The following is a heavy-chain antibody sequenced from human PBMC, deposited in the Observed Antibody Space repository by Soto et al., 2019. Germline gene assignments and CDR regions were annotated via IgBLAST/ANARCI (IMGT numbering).Heavy chain of an antibody. CDR2: IYSGGST. CDR3: ASPYDSSGSDAFDI. Sequence: PGGSLRLSCAASGFTVSSNYMSWVRQAPGKGLEWVSVIYSGGSTYYADSVKGRFTISRDNSKSTLYLQMNSLRAEDTAVYYCASPYDSSGSDAFDIWGQGTMVTVSS. J-gene: IGHJ3*02. V-gene: IGHV3-66*01. CDR1: GFTVSSNY. D-gene: IGHD3-22*01.